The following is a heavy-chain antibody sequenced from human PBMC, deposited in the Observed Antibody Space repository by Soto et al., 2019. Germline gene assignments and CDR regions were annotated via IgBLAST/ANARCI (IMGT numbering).Heavy chain of an antibody. CDR1: GYTFTSYG. CDR3: ARPPSYCISTSCARGVWFDP. V-gene: IGHV1-18*01. Sequence: ASVKVSCKASGYTFTSYGISWVRQAPGQGLEWMGWISAYNGNTNYAQKLQGRVTMTTDTSTSTAYMELRSLRSDDTAVYYCARPPSYCISTSCARGVWFDPWGQGTLVTVSS. D-gene: IGHD2-2*01. J-gene: IGHJ5*02. CDR2: ISAYNGNT.